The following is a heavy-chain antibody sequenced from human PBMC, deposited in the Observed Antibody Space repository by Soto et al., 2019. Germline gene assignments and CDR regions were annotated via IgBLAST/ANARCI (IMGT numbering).Heavy chain of an antibody. V-gene: IGHV1-69*01. CDR3: ARDRGRITIFGVAPYYYYYYGMDV. D-gene: IGHD3-3*01. CDR2: IIPIFGTA. Sequence: VKVACKASGGTFIIYAISWVRQAPGQGLEWMGGIIPIFGTANYAQKFQGRVTITADESTSTAYMELSSLRSEDTAVYYCARDRGRITIFGVAPYYYYYYGMDVWGQGPTVTVSS. CDR1: GGTFIIYA. J-gene: IGHJ6*02.